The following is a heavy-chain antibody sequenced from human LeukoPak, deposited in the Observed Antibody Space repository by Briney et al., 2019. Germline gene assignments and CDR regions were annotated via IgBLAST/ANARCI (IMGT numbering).Heavy chain of an antibody. V-gene: IGHV1-3*01. J-gene: IGHJ6*02. CDR2: INAGNGNT. CDR3: ARGGSDVVVVAKHGMDV. CDR1: GYTFTSYA. D-gene: IGHD2-15*01. Sequence: ASVKVSCKASGYTFTSYAMHWVRQAPGQRLEWMGWINAGNGNTKYSQKFQGRVTITRDTSASTAYMELSSLRSEDTAVYYCARGGSDVVVVAKHGMDVWGQGTTVTVSS.